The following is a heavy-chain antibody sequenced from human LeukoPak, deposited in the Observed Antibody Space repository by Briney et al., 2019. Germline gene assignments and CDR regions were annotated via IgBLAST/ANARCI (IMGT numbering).Heavy chain of an antibody. CDR3: ATVPPRRYFDY. CDR1: GGSFSGYY. V-gene: IGHV4-34*01. J-gene: IGHJ4*02. CDR2: INHSGST. Sequence: SETLSLTCAVYGGSFSGYYWSWIRQPPGKGLEWIGEINHSGSTNYNPSLKSRVTISVDTPKNQFSLKLSPVTAADTAVYYCATVPPRRYFDYWGQGTLVTVSS.